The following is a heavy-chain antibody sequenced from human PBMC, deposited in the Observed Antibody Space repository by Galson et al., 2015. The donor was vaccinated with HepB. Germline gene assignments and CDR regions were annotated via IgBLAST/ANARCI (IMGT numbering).Heavy chain of an antibody. CDR3: ASHLAVAAAGTGDY. J-gene: IGHJ4*02. V-gene: IGHV1-46*01. CDR1: GYTFTSYY. CDR2: INPSGGST. Sequence: SVKVSCKASGYTFTSYYMHWVRQAPGQGLEWMGIINPSGGSTSYAQKLQGRVTMTRDTSMSTVYMELSSLRSEDTAVYYCASHLAVAAAGTGDYWGQGTLVTVSS. D-gene: IGHD6-13*01.